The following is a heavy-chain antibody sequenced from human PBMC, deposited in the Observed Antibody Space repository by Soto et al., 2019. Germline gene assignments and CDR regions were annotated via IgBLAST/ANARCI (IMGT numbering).Heavy chain of an antibody. D-gene: IGHD2-15*01. CDR1: GFSFTSCS. J-gene: IGHJ4*02. CDR2: ISAYNGNT. CDR3: ARGGVVVVAKEFDY. V-gene: IGHV1-18*01. Sequence: GASVKACSEASGFSFTSCSSSWVRQAIGQGLEWMGWISAYNGNTNYAQKLQGRVTMTTDTSTSTAYMELRSLRSDDTAVYYCARGGVVVVAKEFDYWGQRTLVTAPQ.